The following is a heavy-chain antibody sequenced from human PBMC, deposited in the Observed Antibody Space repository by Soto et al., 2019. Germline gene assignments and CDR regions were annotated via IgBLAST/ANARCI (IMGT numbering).Heavy chain of an antibody. D-gene: IGHD3-22*01. CDR2: IKTDGSNT. CDR1: GFTFSGYS. Sequence: GSLRLSCAASGFTFSGYSMHWVRQAPGKGLVWVSRIKTDGSNTYYADSVKGRFTISRDNAKNTLFLQMNSLRAEDTAVYFCVRARSSNYGYWDYWAQGTLVTVYS. J-gene: IGHJ4*02. V-gene: IGHV3-74*01. CDR3: VRARSSNYGYWDY.